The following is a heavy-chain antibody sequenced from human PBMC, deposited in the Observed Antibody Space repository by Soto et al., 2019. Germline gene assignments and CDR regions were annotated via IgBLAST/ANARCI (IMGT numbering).Heavy chain of an antibody. D-gene: IGHD4-17*01. Sequence: QITLKESGPTLVKPTQTLTLTCTFSGFSLTTSGMGVGWIRQPPGEALEWLAIIYWDDDKLYSPSLKIRLTIPQPTSKHQAVLTMPNMPPVDTAPYYCAHSLRHGDGRFDYWGQGTLVTVSS. CDR3: AHSLRHGDGRFDY. V-gene: IGHV2-5*02. J-gene: IGHJ4*02. CDR1: GFSLTTSGMG. CDR2: IYWDDDK.